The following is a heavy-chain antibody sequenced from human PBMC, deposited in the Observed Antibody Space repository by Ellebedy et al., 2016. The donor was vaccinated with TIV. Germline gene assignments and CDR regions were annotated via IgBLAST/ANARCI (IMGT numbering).Heavy chain of an antibody. J-gene: IGHJ3*02. V-gene: IGHV3-30-3*01. CDR2: ISYDGSNK. D-gene: IGHD2-2*01. Sequence: GESLKISCAASGFTFSSYAMHWVRQAPGKGLEWVAVISYDGSNKYYADSVKGRFTISRDNSKNTLYLQMNSLRAEDTAVYYCARGRGGGTSWNAFDIWGQGTMVTVSS. CDR1: GFTFSSYA. CDR3: ARGRGGGTSWNAFDI.